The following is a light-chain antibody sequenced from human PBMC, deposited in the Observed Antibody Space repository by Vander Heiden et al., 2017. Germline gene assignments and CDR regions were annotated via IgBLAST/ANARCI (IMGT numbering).Light chain of an antibody. CDR3: LQYEKWPPLT. J-gene: IGKJ4*01. CDR2: GIF. Sequence: EVVMTQSPGTLSVSPGETATISCRASEKVSTNLAWYQQKPGQAPRLLIYGIFTRATGTPAKFSGDMSGTDFTLTISSLQSEDVAVYYCLQYEKWPPLTFGGGTTVEIK. CDR1: EKVSTN. V-gene: IGKV3D-15*01.